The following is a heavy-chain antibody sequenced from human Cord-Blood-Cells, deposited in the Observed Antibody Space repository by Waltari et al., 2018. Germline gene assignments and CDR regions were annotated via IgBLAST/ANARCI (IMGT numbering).Heavy chain of an antibody. Sequence: QVQLQESGPGLVKPSETLSLTCTVSGGSISSYYWSWIRQPPGKGLEWIGYIYYSGSTNYSPSLKSRVTISVDTPKNQFSLKLSSVTAADTAVYYCARVVRPAGSWYYYYYGMDVWGQGTTVTVSS. D-gene: IGHD6-13*01. CDR2: IYYSGST. V-gene: IGHV4-59*01. J-gene: IGHJ6*02. CDR3: ARVVRPAGSWYYYYYGMDV. CDR1: GGSISSYY.